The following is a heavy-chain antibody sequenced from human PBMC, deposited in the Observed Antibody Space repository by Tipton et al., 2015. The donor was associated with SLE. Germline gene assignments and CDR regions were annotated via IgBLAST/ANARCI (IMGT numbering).Heavy chain of an antibody. Sequence: LRLACTVSGGSISGYYWSWVRQPPGKGLEWIGYISFSGLTNYNPSVRSRVSTSMNTSKNQFSLQMSSVTAADTALYYCARHKLGFSWSYFDSWGQGTLVTVSS. CDR2: ISFSGLT. D-gene: IGHD3-3*01. J-gene: IGHJ4*02. CDR1: GGSISGYY. CDR3: ARHKLGFSWSYFDS. V-gene: IGHV4-59*08.